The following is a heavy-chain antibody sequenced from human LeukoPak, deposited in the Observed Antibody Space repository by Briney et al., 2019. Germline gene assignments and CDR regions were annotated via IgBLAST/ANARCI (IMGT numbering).Heavy chain of an antibody. CDR3: ARERRAEVGTNPFDP. V-gene: IGHV3-30-3*01. CDR1: GFSFSNFA. Sequence: PGRSLRLSCAASGFSFSNFAIHWVRQAPGRGLEWVAVISVDGSTKYYADSVKGRFTISRDNSRNTLYLQMRSLRGEDTAVYYCARERRAEVGTNPFDPWGQGTLVTVYS. J-gene: IGHJ5*02. CDR2: ISVDGSTK. D-gene: IGHD1-1*01.